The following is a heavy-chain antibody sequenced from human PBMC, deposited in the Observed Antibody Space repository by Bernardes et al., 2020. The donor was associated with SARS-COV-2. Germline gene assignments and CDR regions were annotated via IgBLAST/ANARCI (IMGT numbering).Heavy chain of an antibody. V-gene: IGHV3-23*01. J-gene: IGHJ3*01. CDR2: ISGGRGGTK. D-gene: IGHD3-10*01. CDR1: GFTFSSSA. Sequence: VGSLRLSCEASGFTFSSSAMIWVRQAPGKGLEWVSAISGGRGGTKFYADSVKGRFTISRDNSKNTLFLQMNSLRAEDMAIYYCAKDRGPFPSDAFDFWGQGTMVPVSS. CDR3: AKDRGPFPSDAFDF.